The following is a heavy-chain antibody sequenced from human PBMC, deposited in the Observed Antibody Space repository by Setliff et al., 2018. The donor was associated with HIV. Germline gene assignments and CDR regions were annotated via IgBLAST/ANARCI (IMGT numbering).Heavy chain of an antibody. Sequence: SETLSLTCTVSGGSISSGGYYWSWIRQHPGKGLEWIGYIYYSGSTNYNPSLKSRVTISVDTSKNQFSLKMSSVTAADTAVYYCARDRYAGEIDYWGQGTLVTVSS. CDR3: ARDRYAGEIDY. V-gene: IGHV4-61*08. D-gene: IGHD3-10*01. CDR1: GGSISSGGYY. J-gene: IGHJ4*02. CDR2: IYYSGST.